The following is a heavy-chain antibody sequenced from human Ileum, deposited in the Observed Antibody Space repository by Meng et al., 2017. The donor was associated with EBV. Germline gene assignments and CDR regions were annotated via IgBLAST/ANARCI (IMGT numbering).Heavy chain of an antibody. CDR3: AREEGGRFDS. J-gene: IGHJ4*02. Sequence: HVRLVKFGAYLMMPGASVEISCYDTGYKFDDCTIKWLLQAHGQRYEWLGWFKRGLGSTYASKDIRGSLTIQMETSASTVYMRLTSLTSEETAVYYCAREEGGRFDSWGQGTLVTVSS. CDR2: FKRGLGST. CDR1: GYKFDDCT. D-gene: IGHD2-15*01. V-gene: IGHV1-3*01.